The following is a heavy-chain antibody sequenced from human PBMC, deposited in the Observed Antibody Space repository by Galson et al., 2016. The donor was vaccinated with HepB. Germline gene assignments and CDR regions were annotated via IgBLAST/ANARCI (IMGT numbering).Heavy chain of an antibody. V-gene: IGHV3-30-3*01. D-gene: IGHD5-12*01. Sequence: SLRLSCAASGFTFSNYAMHWVRQAPGKGLEWVAVIPYDGSTKYYTDSVKGRFTFSRDKSKNTLYLQMNSLRAEDTAVYYCARGWLRSVFDYWGQGTLVTVSS. CDR2: IPYDGSTK. CDR3: ARGWLRSVFDY. J-gene: IGHJ4*02. CDR1: GFTFSNYA.